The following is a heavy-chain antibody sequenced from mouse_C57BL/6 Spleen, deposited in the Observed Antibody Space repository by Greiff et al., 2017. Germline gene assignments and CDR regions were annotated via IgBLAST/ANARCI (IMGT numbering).Heavy chain of an antibody. CDR2: ISSGSSTI. D-gene: IGHD1-1*01. V-gene: IGHV5-17*01. Sequence: EVKLMESGGGLVKPGGSLKLSCAASGFTFSDYGMHWVRQAPEKGLEWVAYISSGSSTIYYADTVKGRVTISRDNAKNTLFLQMTSLRSEDTAMYYCERETTVVRYFDYWGQGTTLTVSS. CDR1: GFTFSDYG. CDR3: ERETTVVRYFDY. J-gene: IGHJ2*01.